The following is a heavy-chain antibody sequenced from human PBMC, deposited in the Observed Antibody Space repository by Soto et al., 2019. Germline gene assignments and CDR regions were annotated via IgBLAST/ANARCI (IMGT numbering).Heavy chain of an antibody. V-gene: IGHV3-21*01. CDR3: ARDGYNYVGFDY. CDR1: GFRFSSYS. D-gene: IGHD5-12*01. J-gene: IGHJ4*02. Sequence: AGWLRLSGAACGFRFSSYSMNCVRQAPGKGLEWVSSISSSSSYIYYADSEKGRFTTSRDKAKNSLYLQMNSLRAEDTAVYYCARDGYNYVGFDYWGQGTLVTVSS. CDR2: ISSSSSYI.